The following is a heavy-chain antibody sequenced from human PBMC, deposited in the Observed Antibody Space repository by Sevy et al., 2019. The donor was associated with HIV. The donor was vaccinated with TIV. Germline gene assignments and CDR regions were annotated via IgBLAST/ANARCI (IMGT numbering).Heavy chain of an antibody. J-gene: IGHJ4*02. D-gene: IGHD4-17*01. CDR3: AKESHTLYGGNFRKYYFDY. V-gene: IGHV3-9*03. CDR1: GFTFDDYA. Sequence: GGSLRLSCAASGFTFDDYAMHWVRQAPGKGLEWVSGISWNSGSIGYADSVKGRFTISRDNAKNSLYLQMNSLRAEDMALYYCAKESHTLYGGNFRKYYFDYWGQGTLVTVSS. CDR2: ISWNSGSI.